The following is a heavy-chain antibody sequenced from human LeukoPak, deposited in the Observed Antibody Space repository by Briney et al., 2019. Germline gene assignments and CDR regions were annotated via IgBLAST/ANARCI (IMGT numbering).Heavy chain of an antibody. Sequence: SETLSLTCTVSGDSISSGNYYWAWIRQPAGKGLEWIGRIYTSGNTNYNPSLKSQVTISMDTSKNQFSLNLNSVTAADTAVYYCARDRAGDSFDIWGQGTMVTVSS. V-gene: IGHV4-61*02. D-gene: IGHD7-27*01. J-gene: IGHJ3*02. CDR3: ARDRAGDSFDI. CDR2: IYTSGNT. CDR1: GDSISSGNYY.